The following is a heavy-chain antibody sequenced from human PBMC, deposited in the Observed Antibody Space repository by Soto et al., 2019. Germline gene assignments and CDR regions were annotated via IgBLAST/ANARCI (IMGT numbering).Heavy chain of an antibody. D-gene: IGHD3-22*01. CDR3: ARHDYSDRYFDL. J-gene: IGHJ3*01. CDR2: IQYSGDT. Sequence: SETMSLTCIVSGGSVGSGAYYGSWIRQPPGNALEWIGYIQYSGDTNYNSSLKSRVTISVDMSRNRFSLKLTSVTAADTAFYYCARHDYSDRYFDLWGQGTMVTVSS. V-gene: IGHV4-61*08. CDR1: GGSVGSGAYY.